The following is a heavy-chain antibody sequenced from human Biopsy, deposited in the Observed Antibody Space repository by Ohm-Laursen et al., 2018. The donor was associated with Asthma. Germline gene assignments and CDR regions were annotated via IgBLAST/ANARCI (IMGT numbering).Heavy chain of an antibody. V-gene: IGHV4-30-2*06. CDR2: IYRNGDT. J-gene: IGHJ4*02. Sequence: QTLSLTCAVPGDSIDSGDYSWTWIRQSPGVGLEWIGYIYRNGDTYYNPTLKNRVTISIDRSKNQFSLRLRSVTAADTAVYYCARGWNCGGDCYSLDSWGQGTLVTVSS. CDR3: ARGWNCGGDCYSLDS. D-gene: IGHD2-21*02. CDR1: GDSIDSGDYS.